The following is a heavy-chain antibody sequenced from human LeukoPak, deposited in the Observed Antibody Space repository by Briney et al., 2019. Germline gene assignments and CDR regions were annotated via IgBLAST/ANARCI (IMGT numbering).Heavy chain of an antibody. J-gene: IGHJ2*01. V-gene: IGHV3-7*01. CDR1: GFTFCDAW. CDR3: ARHHGSIIVVRTTNWYFDL. CDR2: INQDGSEI. D-gene: IGHD3-22*01. Sequence: GGSLRLSCAASGFTFCDAWMSWVRQAPGKGLEWLANINQDGSEIYYVDSVKGRFTISRDNGKNSLYLQINSLRADDTALYYCARHHGSIIVVRTTNWYFDLWGRGTLVTVSS.